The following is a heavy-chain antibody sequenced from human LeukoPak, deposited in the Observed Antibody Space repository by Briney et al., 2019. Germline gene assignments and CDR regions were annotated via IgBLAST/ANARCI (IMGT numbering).Heavy chain of an antibody. V-gene: IGHV4-59*01. D-gene: IGHD1-26*01. CDR2: IYYSGNT. Sequence: SETLSLTCTVSGDSISSYYWSWIRQPPGKGLEWIGYIYYSGNTNYNPSLKSRVTISVDTSKNQFSLKLSSVTAADTAVCYCARGIIVGATWGENDNWFDPWGQGTLVTVSS. J-gene: IGHJ5*02. CDR3: ARGIIVGATWGENDNWFDP. CDR1: GDSISSYY.